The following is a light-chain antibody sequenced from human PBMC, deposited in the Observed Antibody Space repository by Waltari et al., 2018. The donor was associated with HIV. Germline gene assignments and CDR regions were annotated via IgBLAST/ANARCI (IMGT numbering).Light chain of an antibody. V-gene: IGLV1-40*01. J-gene: IGLJ2*01. Sequence: QSVLTQPPSVSGAPGQRVTISCTGSSSNIGAGYDIHWYQQLPGTAPKLLIDGSGHRPSGVPDRFSGYKAGTSASLAITGLQAEDEADYYCQSYDSSLTGSVFGGGTKLTVL. CDR3: QSYDSSLTGSV. CDR2: GSG. CDR1: SSNIGAGYD.